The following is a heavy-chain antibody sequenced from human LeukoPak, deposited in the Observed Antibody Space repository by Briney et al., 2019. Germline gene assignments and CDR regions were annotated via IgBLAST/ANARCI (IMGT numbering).Heavy chain of an antibody. CDR2: TNPNSGDT. CDR3: ARGVKRFLLPADGFDI. CDR1: GYTFTGYY. D-gene: IGHD3-3*01. Sequence: GASVKVSCKASGYTFTGYYMHWVRQAPGQGLEWMGWTNPNSGDTKYAQKFQGRVTMNRDTSISTAYMELSRLRFDDTAVYYCARGVKRFLLPADGFDIWGQGTMVTVSS. V-gene: IGHV1-2*02. J-gene: IGHJ3*02.